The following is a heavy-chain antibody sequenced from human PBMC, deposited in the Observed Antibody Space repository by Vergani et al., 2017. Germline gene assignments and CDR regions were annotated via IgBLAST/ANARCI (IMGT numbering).Heavy chain of an antibody. CDR2: IYSGGST. CDR1: GFTVSSNY. D-gene: IGHD1-26*01. Sequence: EVQLVESGGGLVQPGGSLRLSCAASGFTVSSNYMSWVRQAPGKGLEWVSVIYSGGSTYYADSVKGRFTISRDNSKNTLYLQMNSLRAEDTAVYYCAREPWVIVGATTGDYWGQGTLVTVSS. CDR3: AREPWVIVGATTGDY. J-gene: IGHJ4*02. V-gene: IGHV3-66*02.